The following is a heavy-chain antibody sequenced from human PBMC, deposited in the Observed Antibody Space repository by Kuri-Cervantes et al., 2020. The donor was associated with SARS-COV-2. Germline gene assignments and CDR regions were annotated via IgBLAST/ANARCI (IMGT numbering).Heavy chain of an antibody. CDR3: ARDGSRYSTSSFNYYYYMDV. J-gene: IGHJ6*03. CDR2: IGSSSSII. V-gene: IGHV3-21*05. D-gene: IGHD6-6*01. Sequence: GESLKISCAASGFTFSDYSMNWVRQAPGKGLEWVSYIGSSSSIIYYADSLKGRFTISRDNAKNSLYLQMNSPRAEDTAVYYCARDGSRYSTSSFNYYYYMDVWGKGTTVTVSS. CDR1: GFTFSDYS.